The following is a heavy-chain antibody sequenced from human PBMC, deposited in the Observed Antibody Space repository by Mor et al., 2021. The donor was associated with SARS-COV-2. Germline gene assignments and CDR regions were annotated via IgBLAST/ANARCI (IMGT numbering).Heavy chain of an antibody. Sequence: YNPSLKSRVTISVDRSKNQFSLKLSSVTAADTAVYYCASSYCSSTSCYRRFDYWGQGTLVTVSS. J-gene: IGHJ4*02. D-gene: IGHD2-2*01. V-gene: IGHV4-30-2*01. CDR3: ASSYCSSTSCYRRFDY.